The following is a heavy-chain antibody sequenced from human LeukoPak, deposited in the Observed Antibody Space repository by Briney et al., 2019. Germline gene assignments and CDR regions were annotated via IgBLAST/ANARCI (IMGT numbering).Heavy chain of an antibody. CDR3: ASAVGVGTFDI. J-gene: IGHJ3*02. CDR2: IYYSGST. V-gene: IGHV4-39*01. Sequence: SETLSLTCTVSGGSISSSSYYWGWIRQPPGKGLEWIGSIYYSGSTYYNPSLKSRVTISVDTSKNQFSLKLSSVTAPDTAVYYCASAVGVGTFDIWGQGTMVTVSS. D-gene: IGHD6-19*01. CDR1: GGSISSSSYY.